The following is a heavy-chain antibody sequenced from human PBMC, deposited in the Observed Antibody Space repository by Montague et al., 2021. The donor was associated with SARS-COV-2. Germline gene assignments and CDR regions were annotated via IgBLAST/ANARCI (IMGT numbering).Heavy chain of an antibody. CDR2: ISYDGSNK. J-gene: IGHJ3*02. D-gene: IGHD1-26*01. CDR1: GFTFSSYA. Sequence: SLRLSCAASGFTFSSYAMHWVRQAPDKGLEWVAVISYDGSNKYYADSVKGRFTISRDNSKNTLYLQMNSLRAEDTAVYYCARGAPYIGVGASSDAFDIWGQGTMVTVSS. CDR3: ARGAPYIGVGASSDAFDI. V-gene: IGHV3-30-3*01.